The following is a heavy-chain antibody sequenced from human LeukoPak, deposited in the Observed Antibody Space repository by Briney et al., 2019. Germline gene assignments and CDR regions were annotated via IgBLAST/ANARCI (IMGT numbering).Heavy chain of an antibody. Sequence: GSSVKDSCQASGGTFSSYAISWVRQAPGQGLEWMGRIIPIFGTANYAQKFQGRVTITTDKSTSTAYMELSSLRSEDTAVYYCARDWGAARSYYYYYMDVWGKGTTVTVSS. V-gene: IGHV1-69*05. CDR1: GGTFSSYA. D-gene: IGHD6-6*01. J-gene: IGHJ6*03. CDR2: IIPIFGTA. CDR3: ARDWGAARSYYYYYMDV.